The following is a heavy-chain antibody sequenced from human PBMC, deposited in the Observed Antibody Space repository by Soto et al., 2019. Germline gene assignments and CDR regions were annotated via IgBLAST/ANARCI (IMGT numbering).Heavy chain of an antibody. CDR1: GFTFNSYA. CDR3: ARSSDGCYYYAGMEV. Sequence: GVSLRLSCAASGFTFNSYAITRVRQAPGKGLNRGSGIRGSGGGTYYADSVKGRFTISRDNSKTTLYLQMDSLRAEDTALYYFARSSDGCYYYAGMEVWQKRTT. J-gene: IGHJ6*01. V-gene: IGHV3-23*01. D-gene: IGHD6-19*01. CDR2: IRGSGGGT.